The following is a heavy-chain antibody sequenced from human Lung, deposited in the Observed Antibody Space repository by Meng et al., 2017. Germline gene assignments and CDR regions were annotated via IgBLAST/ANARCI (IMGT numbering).Heavy chain of an antibody. J-gene: IGHJ4*02. D-gene: IGHD4-11*01. Sequence: QLQQWVAGLFTPSETLSLTCVVSGGSFSDYSWSWIRQPPGKGLEWIGEINHSGSTNYNPSLESRATISVDTSQNNLSLKLSSVTAADSAVYYCARGPTTMAHDFDYWGQGTLVTVSS. V-gene: IGHV4-34*01. CDR2: INHSGST. CDR1: GGSFSDYS. CDR3: ARGPTTMAHDFDY.